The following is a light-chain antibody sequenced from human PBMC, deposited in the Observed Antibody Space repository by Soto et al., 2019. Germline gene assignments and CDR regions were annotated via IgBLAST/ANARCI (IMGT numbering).Light chain of an antibody. Sequence: DIQVTQSPSSLSASVGDRVTITCRASQTISTYLNWYQQKPGKAPKLLIYAASSLQSGVPSRFSGGGSGTDFTLTISILQPEDFATYYCQQSYSTVTFGQGTRLQIK. J-gene: IGKJ5*01. CDR2: AAS. CDR1: QTISTY. CDR3: QQSYSTVT. V-gene: IGKV1-39*01.